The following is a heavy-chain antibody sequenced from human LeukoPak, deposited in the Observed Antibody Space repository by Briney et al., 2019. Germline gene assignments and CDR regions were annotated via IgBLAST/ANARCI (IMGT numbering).Heavy chain of an antibody. V-gene: IGHV3-23*01. CDR1: GFTFSSSA. D-gene: IGHD2-15*01. J-gene: IGHJ4*02. CDR2: ISNNGGYT. Sequence: GGSLRLSCAASGFTFSSSAMSWVRQAPGKGLEWVSAISNNGGYTYYADSVQGRFTISRDNFKSTLCLQMNSLRAEDTAVYYCARDQGYCSGGSCYLDYWGQGTLVTVSS. CDR3: ARDQGYCSGGSCYLDY.